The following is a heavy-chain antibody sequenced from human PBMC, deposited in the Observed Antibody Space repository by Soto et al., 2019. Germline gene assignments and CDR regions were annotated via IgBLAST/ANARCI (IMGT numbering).Heavy chain of an antibody. CDR1: GASISSGGYY. J-gene: IGHJ5*02. Sequence: QVQLQESGPGLVKPSQTLSLTCTVSGASISSGGYYWGWIRQHPGKGLEWIGYIYYSGRTYYNPSLKSRVAISVDASKNPFSLKLSSVTAAHTAVYYCAREPSPWGQGTLVTVSS. V-gene: IGHV4-31*03. CDR2: IYYSGRT. CDR3: AREPSP.